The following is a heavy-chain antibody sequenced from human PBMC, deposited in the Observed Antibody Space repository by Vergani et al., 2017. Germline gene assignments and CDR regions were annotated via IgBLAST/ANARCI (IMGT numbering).Heavy chain of an antibody. CDR3: AREGRGIVVTTNWFDP. CDR1: GYTFTGYY. D-gene: IGHD2-21*01. J-gene: IGHJ5*02. V-gene: IGHV1-2*02. Sequence: QVQLVQSGAEVKKPGASVKVSCKASGYTFTGYYMHWVRQAPGQGLEWMGWINPNSGGKNYAQKSQGRVTMTRETSISTAYMELSRLRSDDTAVYYCAREGRGIVVTTNWFDPWGQGTLVTVSS. CDR2: INPNSGGK.